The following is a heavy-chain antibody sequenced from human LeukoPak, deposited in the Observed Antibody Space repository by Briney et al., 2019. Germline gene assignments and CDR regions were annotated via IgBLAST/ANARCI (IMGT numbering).Heavy chain of an antibody. CDR1: GGXISSYY. CDR2: IYYSGST. Sequence: PSETLSLTCTVSGGXISSYYCSWIRQPPEKGLEWIGYIYYSGSTNYNPSLKSRVTISIGTSKNQFSLKLSSVTAADTAVYYCARRSYSHGYSDYFDYWGQGTLVTVSS. CDR3: ARRSYSHGYSDYFDY. J-gene: IGHJ4*02. D-gene: IGHD5-18*01. V-gene: IGHV4-59*08.